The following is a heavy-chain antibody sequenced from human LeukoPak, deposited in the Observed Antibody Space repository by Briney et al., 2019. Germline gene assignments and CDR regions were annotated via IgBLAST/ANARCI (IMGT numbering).Heavy chain of an antibody. Sequence: GASVTVSCRASGGTFSSYAVSWVGQAPGQGLEWMGRIMAIFGTANYAQKFQGGVTITTDESTSTAYMELSSLRSEDTAVYYCARELAVAGTFDAFDIWGQGTMVTVSS. V-gene: IGHV1-69*05. D-gene: IGHD6-19*01. CDR1: GGTFSSYA. J-gene: IGHJ3*02. CDR3: ARELAVAGTFDAFDI. CDR2: IMAIFGTA.